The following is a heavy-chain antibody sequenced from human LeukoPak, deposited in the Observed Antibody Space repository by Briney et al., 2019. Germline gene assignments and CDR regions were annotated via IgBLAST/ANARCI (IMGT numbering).Heavy chain of an antibody. CDR2: IYDSGST. J-gene: IGHJ4*02. D-gene: IGHD3-9*01. V-gene: IGHV4-31*03. CDR1: GASISSGGYY. Sequence: PSQTLSLTCSVSGASISSGGYYWSWIRQHPGKGLEWIGYIYDSGSTNYNPSLKSRVTISVDTSKNQFSLKLNSVTAADTAVYYCARTGYDILTGYRAKQYYFDYWGQGTLVTVSS. CDR3: ARTGYDILTGYRAKQYYFDY.